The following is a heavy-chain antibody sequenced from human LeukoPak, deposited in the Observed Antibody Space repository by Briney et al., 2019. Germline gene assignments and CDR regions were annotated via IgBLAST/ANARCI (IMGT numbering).Heavy chain of an antibody. J-gene: IGHJ4*02. D-gene: IGHD1-1*01. CDR2: ISGSGAST. CDR3: AKGSAGNWNDVLDY. CDR1: GFTFSSYS. V-gene: IGHV3-23*01. Sequence: PGGSLRLSCAASGFTFSSYSMNWVRQALGKGLEWVSAISGSGASTSYADSVKGRFTISRDNSKNTLYLQMNSLRAEDTAVYYCAKGSAGNWNDVLDYWGQGTLVTVSS.